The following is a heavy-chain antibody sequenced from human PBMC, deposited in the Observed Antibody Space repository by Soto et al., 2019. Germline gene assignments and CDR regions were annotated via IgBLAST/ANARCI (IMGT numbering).Heavy chain of an antibody. J-gene: IGHJ3*02. CDR1: GGSISSSSYY. D-gene: IGHD6-13*01. Sequence: ASETLSLTCTVSGGSISSSSYYWGWIRQPPGKGLEWVGSIYYSGSTYYNPSLKSRVTISVDTSKNQFSLKLSSVTAADTAVYYCARHLVGGGIAAAGVDDAFDIWGQGTMVTVSS. CDR2: IYYSGST. V-gene: IGHV4-39*01. CDR3: ARHLVGGGIAAAGVDDAFDI.